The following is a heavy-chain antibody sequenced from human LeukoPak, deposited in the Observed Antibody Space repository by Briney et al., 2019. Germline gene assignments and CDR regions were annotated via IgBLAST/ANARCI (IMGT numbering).Heavy chain of an antibody. J-gene: IGHJ6*02. D-gene: IGHD4-17*01. CDR3: ARAMDYGDYYYYGMDV. V-gene: IGHV1-18*01. CDR2: ISAYNGNT. CDR1: GYTFTSYG. Sequence: ASVKVSCKASGYTFTSYGISWVRQAPGQGLEWMGWISAYNGNTNYAQKLQGRVTMTTDTSTSTAYMELRSLRSDDTAVYYCARAMDYGDYYYYGMDVWGQGTTVTVSS.